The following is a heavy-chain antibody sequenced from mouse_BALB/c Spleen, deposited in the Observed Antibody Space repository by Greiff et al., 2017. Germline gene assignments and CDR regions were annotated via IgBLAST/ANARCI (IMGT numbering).Heavy chain of an antibody. D-gene: IGHD4-1*01. V-gene: IGHV3-1*02. CDR1: GYSITSGYS. CDR2: IQYSGST. J-gene: IGHJ4*01. Sequence: EVKLQESGPDLVKPSQSLSLTCTVTGYSITSGYSWHWIRQFPGNKLEWMGYIQYSGSTNYNTSLKSRISITRDTSKNQFFLQLNSVTTEDTATYYCAKTGTYYVMDYWGQGTSVTVSS. CDR3: AKTGTYYVMDY.